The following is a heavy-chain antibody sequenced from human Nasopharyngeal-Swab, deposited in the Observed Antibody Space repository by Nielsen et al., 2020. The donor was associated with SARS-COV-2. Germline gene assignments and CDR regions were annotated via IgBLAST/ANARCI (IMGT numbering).Heavy chain of an antibody. CDR2: IISSSSYI. Sequence: GGSLRLSCVASGFTFSTYTMNWVRQAPGKGLEWVSSIISSSSYIYYADSVKGRFTISRDNAKNSVFLQMNTLRAEDTAVYYCAHYASAAYWGQGTLVTVSS. D-gene: IGHD2-2*01. CDR3: AHYASAAY. J-gene: IGHJ4*02. CDR1: GFTFSTYT. V-gene: IGHV3-21*01.